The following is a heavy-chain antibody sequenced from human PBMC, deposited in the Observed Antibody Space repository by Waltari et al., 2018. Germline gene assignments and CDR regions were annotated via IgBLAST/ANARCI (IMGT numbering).Heavy chain of an antibody. CDR3: TRDLDGSCYN. CDR1: GFTFGDYA. Sequence: EVQLVESGGGLVQPGRSLRLSCTASGFTFGDYAMSWVRQAPGKGLEWVGFIRSKAYGGTTEYAASVKGRFTISRDDSKSIAYLQMNSLKTEDTAVYYCTRDLDGSCYNWGQGTLVTVSS. D-gene: IGHD2-15*01. J-gene: IGHJ4*02. CDR2: IRSKAYGGTT. V-gene: IGHV3-49*04.